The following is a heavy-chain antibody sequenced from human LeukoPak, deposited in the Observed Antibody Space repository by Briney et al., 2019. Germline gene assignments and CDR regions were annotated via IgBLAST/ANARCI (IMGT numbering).Heavy chain of an antibody. CDR1: GFTFSDYY. J-gene: IGHJ4*02. Sequence: GGSVTLSCTASGFTFSDYYMSWLRQAPGKGLEWVTYISSSGSTIYYADAVKGRFTISRDNAKNSLYLQMNSLRAEDTAVYYCAREWFGGYSGYQNIDYWGQGTLVTVSS. CDR3: AREWFGGYSGYQNIDY. D-gene: IGHD5-12*01. V-gene: IGHV3-11*04. CDR2: ISSSGSTI.